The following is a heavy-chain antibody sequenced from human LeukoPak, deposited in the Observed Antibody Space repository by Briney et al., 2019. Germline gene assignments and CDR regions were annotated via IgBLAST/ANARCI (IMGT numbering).Heavy chain of an antibody. D-gene: IGHD3-16*02. CDR1: GFSFTSYE. J-gene: IGHJ6*03. V-gene: IGHV3-48*03. Sequence: PGGSLRLSCAASGFSFTSYEMNWVRQAPGEGLEWVSYISSSGSTIYYADSVKGRFTISRDNAKNSLYLQMNSLRAEDTAVYYCARDRRYDYVWGSYRYIWRAVMDVWGKGTTVTVSS. CDR2: ISSSGSTI. CDR3: ARDRRYDYVWGSYRYIWRAVMDV.